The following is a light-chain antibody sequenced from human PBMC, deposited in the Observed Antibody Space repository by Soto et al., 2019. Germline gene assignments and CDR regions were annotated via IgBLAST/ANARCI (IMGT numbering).Light chain of an antibody. CDR3: NSYTSSTTYV. CDR1: SSDIGGYNY. Sequence: QSVLTQPASVSGSPGQSITISCIGTSSDIGGYNYVSWYQQHPGKAPKLIIYEVNNRPSGVSNRFSGSKSGNTASLTISGLQAEDEAEYYCNSYTSSTTYVFGTGTKLTVL. V-gene: IGLV2-14*01. CDR2: EVN. J-gene: IGLJ1*01.